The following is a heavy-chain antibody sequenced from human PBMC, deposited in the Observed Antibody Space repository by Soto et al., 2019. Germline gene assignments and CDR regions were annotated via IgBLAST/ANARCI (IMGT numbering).Heavy chain of an antibody. V-gene: IGHV4-31*03. J-gene: IGHJ6*02. CDR2: IYYSGST. Sequence: KTSETLSLTCTVSGGSISSGGYYWSWIRQHPGKGLEWIGYIYYSGSTYYNPSLKSRVTISVDTSKNQFSLKLSSVTAADTAVYYCARGLDDFWGGYNYGMDVWGQGTTVTVSS. D-gene: IGHD3-3*01. CDR1: GGSISSGGYY. CDR3: ARGLDDFWGGYNYGMDV.